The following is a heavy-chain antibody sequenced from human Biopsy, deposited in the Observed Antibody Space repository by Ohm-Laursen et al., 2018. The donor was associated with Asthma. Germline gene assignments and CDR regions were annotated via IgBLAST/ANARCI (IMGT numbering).Heavy chain of an antibody. Sequence: SLRLSCTASGFTFSNFGMHWVRQAPRKGLEWVSSISASGVRTFYADSVKGRFTVSRDSSRNTLYLQLSTWRVEDTAVYFCAKITTDRQKANNWFDPWGQGTLVTVSS. D-gene: IGHD3-22*01. V-gene: IGHV3-23*01. J-gene: IGHJ5*02. CDR2: ISASGVRT. CDR3: AKITTDRQKANNWFDP. CDR1: GFTFSNFG.